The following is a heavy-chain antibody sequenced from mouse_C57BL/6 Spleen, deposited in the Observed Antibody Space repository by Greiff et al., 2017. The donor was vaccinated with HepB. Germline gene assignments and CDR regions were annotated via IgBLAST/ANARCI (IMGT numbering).Heavy chain of an antibody. CDR2: ISSGGDYI. J-gene: IGHJ3*01. CDR3: TRPYGYDEGFAY. D-gene: IGHD2-2*01. Sequence: EVKLVESGEGLVKPGGSLKLSCAASGFTFSSYAMSWVRQTPEKRLEWVAYISSGGDYIYYADTVKGRFTISRDNARNTLYLQMSSLKSEDTAMYYCTRPYGYDEGFAYWGQGTLVTVSA. CDR1: GFTFSSYA. V-gene: IGHV5-9-1*02.